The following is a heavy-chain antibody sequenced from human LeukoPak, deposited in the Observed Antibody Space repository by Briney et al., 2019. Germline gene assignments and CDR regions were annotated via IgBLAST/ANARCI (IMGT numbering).Heavy chain of an antibody. V-gene: IGHV4-59*01. Sequence: SETLSLTCTVSGGSISSYYWSWIRQPPGKGLEWIGYIYYSGSTNYNPSLKSRVTISVDTSKNQFSLELSSVTAADTAVYYCARVSYDILTGYYLLDYWGQGTLVTVSS. CDR3: ARVSYDILTGYYLLDY. J-gene: IGHJ4*02. D-gene: IGHD3-9*01. CDR1: GGSISSYY. CDR2: IYYSGST.